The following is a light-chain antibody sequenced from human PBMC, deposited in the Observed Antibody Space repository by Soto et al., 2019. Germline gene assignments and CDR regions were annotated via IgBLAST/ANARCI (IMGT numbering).Light chain of an antibody. CDR3: CSYTDIALDVV. CDR2: DVT. V-gene: IGLV2-14*01. J-gene: IGLJ2*01. Sequence: QSALTQPASVSGSPGQSITISCTGTSGDIGDYDYVSWYQHLPGKAPKLLIFDVTHRPSGVSDRFSGSKSGNTASLTISGVRPEDEADYYCCSYTDIALDVVFXGGTQLTVL. CDR1: SGDIGDYDY.